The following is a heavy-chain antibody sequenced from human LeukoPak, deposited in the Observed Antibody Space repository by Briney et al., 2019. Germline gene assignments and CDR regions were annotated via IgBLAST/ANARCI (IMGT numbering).Heavy chain of an antibody. CDR1: GFTFSSYS. Sequence: PGGSLRLSCAASGFTFSSYSMNWVRQAPGKGLEWVSYISSSSSTIYYADSVKGRFTISRDNAKNSLYLQMNSLRAEDTAVYYCAREKTGYSSSWFTKTSYYYYMDVWGKGTTVTVSS. J-gene: IGHJ6*03. V-gene: IGHV3-48*01. CDR3: AREKTGYSSSWFTKTSYYYYMDV. CDR2: ISSSSSTI. D-gene: IGHD6-13*01.